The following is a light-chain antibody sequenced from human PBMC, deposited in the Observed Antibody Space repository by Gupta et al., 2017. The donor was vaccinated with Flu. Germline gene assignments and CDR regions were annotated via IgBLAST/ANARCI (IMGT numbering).Light chain of an antibody. J-gene: IGLJ2*01. V-gene: IGLV3-25*02. CDR3: QSIDRSNIFIEL. CDR2: KDN. CDR1: GLWKES. Sequence: SVDLTQPPSVSVSPGQTARITCSGDGLWKESTYWYQQKAGQAPVLLIYKDNERPPGIPERFSVSRSGTTVTLSIGGVQAQDEADYCCQSIDRSNIFIELVGGGTKLTVL.